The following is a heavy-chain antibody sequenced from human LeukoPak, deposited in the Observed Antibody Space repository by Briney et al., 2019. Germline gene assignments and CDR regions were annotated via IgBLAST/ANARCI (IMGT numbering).Heavy chain of an antibody. CDR3: ARQSYSSSTDY. Sequence: GESLKISCKGSGYSFTTYWIGWVRQLPGKGLEWMGIIYPGDSDTRYSPSFQGQVTISADKSISTAYLQWSSLKASDTAMYYCARQSYSSSTDYWGQGTLVTVSS. J-gene: IGHJ4*02. CDR2: IYPGDSDT. CDR1: GYSFTTYW. D-gene: IGHD6-6*01. V-gene: IGHV5-51*01.